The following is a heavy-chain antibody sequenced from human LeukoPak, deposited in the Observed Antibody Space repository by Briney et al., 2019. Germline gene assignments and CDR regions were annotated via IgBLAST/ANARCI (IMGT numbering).Heavy chain of an antibody. V-gene: IGHV3-11*01. J-gene: IGHJ4*02. Sequence: GGSLRLSCVASGFKFSDFYMSWIRQAPGRGLEWVSFISGRGGDIKYADSVKGRFSISRDNSKNSLFLQMNSLRAEDTAIYYCARESASDYGGKHAAVCSDYWGQGTLVTVSS. CDR1: GFKFSDFY. CDR3: ARESASDYGGKHAAVCSDY. D-gene: IGHD4-17*01. CDR2: ISGRGGDI.